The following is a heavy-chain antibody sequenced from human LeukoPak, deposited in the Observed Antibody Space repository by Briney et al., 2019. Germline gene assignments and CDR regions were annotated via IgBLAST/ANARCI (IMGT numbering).Heavy chain of an antibody. D-gene: IGHD4-17*01. J-gene: IGHJ4*02. CDR3: AGARHGDYRWDY. CDR2: IHSADSNT. V-gene: IGHV5-51*01. Sequence: GEPLKISCKGSGYSFTSYWIGWVRQMPGKGLEWMGIIHSADSNTKYSPSFQGQVTISADKSISTAYLQWSGLKASDTAMYYCAGARHGDYRWDYWGRGTLVTVSS. CDR1: GYSFTSYW.